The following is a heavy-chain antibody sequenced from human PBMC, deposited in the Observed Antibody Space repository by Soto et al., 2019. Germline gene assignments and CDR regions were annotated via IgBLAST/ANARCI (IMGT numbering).Heavy chain of an antibody. CDR3: ARYYTVTTPPTFDC. CDR1: GYTFTSYA. CDR2: INAGNGNT. V-gene: IGHV1-3*01. Sequence: ASVKVSCKASGYTFTSYAMHWVRQAPGQRLEWMGWINAGNGNTKYSQKFQGRVTITRDTSASTAYMELSSLRSEDTAVYYCARYYTVTTPPTFDCWGQGTLVTVSS. J-gene: IGHJ4*02. D-gene: IGHD4-17*01.